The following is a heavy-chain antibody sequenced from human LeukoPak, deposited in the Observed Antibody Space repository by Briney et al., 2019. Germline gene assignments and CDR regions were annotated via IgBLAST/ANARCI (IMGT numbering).Heavy chain of an antibody. J-gene: IGHJ4*02. V-gene: IGHV3-23*01. Sequence: PGGSLRLSCAASGFTFSNYAMSWVRQAPGKGLEWVSTINDRGIATYYADSVKGRFTISRDNSKNTLYLQMNSLKTEDTAVYYCTPQGPGIAAAGWGQGTLVTVSS. CDR1: GFTFSNYA. D-gene: IGHD6-13*01. CDR2: INDRGIAT. CDR3: TPQGPGIAAAG.